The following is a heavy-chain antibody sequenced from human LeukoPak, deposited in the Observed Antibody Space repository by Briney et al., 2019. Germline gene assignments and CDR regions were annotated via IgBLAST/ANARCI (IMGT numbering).Heavy chain of an antibody. CDR2: IEQDGSEK. Sequence: PGGSLRLSCAASGFTFSSYWMSWVRQAPGKGLEWVANIEQDGSEKYYVDSVKGRFTISRDNAKNSLYLQMNSLRAEDTAVYYCARLFRSGWYGPDYWGQGTLVTVSS. CDR1: GFTFSSYW. D-gene: IGHD6-19*01. CDR3: ARLFRSGWYGPDY. J-gene: IGHJ4*02. V-gene: IGHV3-7*01.